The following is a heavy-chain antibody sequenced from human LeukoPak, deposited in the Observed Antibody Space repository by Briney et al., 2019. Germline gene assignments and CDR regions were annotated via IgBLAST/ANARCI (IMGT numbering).Heavy chain of an antibody. D-gene: IGHD3-9*01. Sequence: PGGSLRLSCAASGFTFDDYAMHWVRQAPGKGLEWVSGISWNSGSIGYADSVKGRFTISRDNAKNSLYLQTNSLRAEDTAVYYCARDIGRWGLTGYPDAFDIWGQGTMVTVSS. V-gene: IGHV3-9*01. CDR1: GFTFDDYA. J-gene: IGHJ3*02. CDR2: ISWNSGSI. CDR3: ARDIGRWGLTGYPDAFDI.